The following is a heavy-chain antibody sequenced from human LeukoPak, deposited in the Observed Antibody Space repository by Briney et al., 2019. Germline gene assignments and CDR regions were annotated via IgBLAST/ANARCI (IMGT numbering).Heavy chain of an antibody. J-gene: IGHJ4*02. V-gene: IGHV4-39*01. Sequence: SETLSLTCTVSGGSISSSAYHWGWIRQPPGKGLEWIGSIYYSGSTYYNPSLKSRVTISVDTSKNQFSLKLSSVTAADTAVYYCARHATTGGTIDYWGQGTLVTVSS. D-gene: IGHD4-17*01. CDR3: ARHATTGGTIDY. CDR2: IYYSGST. CDR1: GGSISSSAYH.